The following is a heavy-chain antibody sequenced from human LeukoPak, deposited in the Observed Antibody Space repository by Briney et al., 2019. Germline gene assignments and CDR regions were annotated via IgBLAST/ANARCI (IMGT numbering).Heavy chain of an antibody. CDR3: ARDGGPELERRMDY. CDR1: GGSISSSSYY. D-gene: IGHD1-1*01. CDR2: IYYSGST. V-gene: IGHV4-39*07. Sequence: SETLSLTCTVSGGSISSSSYYWGWIRQPPGKGLEWIGSIYYSGSTYYNPSLKSRVTISVDTSKNQFSLKLSSVTAADTAVYYCARDGGPELERRMDYWGQGTLVTVSS. J-gene: IGHJ4*02.